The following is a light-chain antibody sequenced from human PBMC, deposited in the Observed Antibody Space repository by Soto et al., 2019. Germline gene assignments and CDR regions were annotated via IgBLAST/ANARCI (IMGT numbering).Light chain of an antibody. CDR1: SSDVGDYNY. Sequence: QSVLTQPPSASGSPGQSVTISCTGTSSDVGDYNYVSWYQQHPGKAPKLMIYVVSKRPSGVPDRFSGSKSGNTASLTVSGLQAEDEADYYCSSYAGSNNWVFGGGTKLTVL. CDR2: VVS. J-gene: IGLJ3*02. V-gene: IGLV2-8*01. CDR3: SSYAGSNNWV.